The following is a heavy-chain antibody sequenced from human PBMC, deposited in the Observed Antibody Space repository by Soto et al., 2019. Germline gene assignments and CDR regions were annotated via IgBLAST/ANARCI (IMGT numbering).Heavy chain of an antibody. CDR1: GYRFSTCW. CDR2: IYPAQSRA. V-gene: IGHV5-51*01. D-gene: IGHD3-16*01. Sequence: GESLKISCKGSGYRFSTCWLGWVRQMPGTGLEWVAIIYPAQSRALYIPASQDLVTIAVDKSISTAYLQWNSPKASDTAIYYSARRHYDRLPGQQYHLDFWGPGTPVTVSA. CDR3: ARRHYDRLPGQQYHLDF. J-gene: IGHJ4*02.